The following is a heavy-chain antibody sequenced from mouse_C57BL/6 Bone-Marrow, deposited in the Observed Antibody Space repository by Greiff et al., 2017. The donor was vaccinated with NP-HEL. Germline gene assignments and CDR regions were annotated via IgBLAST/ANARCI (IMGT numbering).Heavy chain of an antibody. CDR1: GYTFTDYY. J-gene: IGHJ2*01. Sequence: EVKLQQSGPELVKPGASVKISCKASGYTFTDYYMNWVKQSHGKSLEWIGDINPNNGGTSYNQKFKGKATLTVDKSSSPAYMELRSLTSEDSAVYYCARGGDYAYYYGSSYDFDYWGQGTTLTVSS. D-gene: IGHD1-1*01. CDR2: INPNNGGT. V-gene: IGHV1-26*01. CDR3: ARGGDYAYYYGSSYDFDY.